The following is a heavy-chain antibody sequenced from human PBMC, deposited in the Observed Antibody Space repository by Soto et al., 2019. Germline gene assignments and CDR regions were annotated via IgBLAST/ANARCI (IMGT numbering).Heavy chain of an antibody. CDR1: GFTFSSYA. CDR3: AREIYDSSGYHYYYYYGMDV. D-gene: IGHD3-22*01. J-gene: IGHJ6*02. Sequence: GGSLRLSCAASGFTFSSYAMHWVRQAPGKGLEWVAVISYDGSNKYYADSVKGRFTISRDNSKNTLYLQMNSLRAEDTAVYYCAREIYDSSGYHYYYYYGMDVWGQGTTVTVSS. V-gene: IGHV3-30-3*01. CDR2: ISYDGSNK.